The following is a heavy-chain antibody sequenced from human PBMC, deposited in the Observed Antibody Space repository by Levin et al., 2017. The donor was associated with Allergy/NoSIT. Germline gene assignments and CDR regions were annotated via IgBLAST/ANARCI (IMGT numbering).Heavy chain of an antibody. CDR2: IKSKADGGTT. CDR1: GFTFSNAW. CDR3: TTISIQAAGTG. J-gene: IGHJ4*02. D-gene: IGHD6-13*01. V-gene: IGHV3-15*01. Sequence: GASVKVSCAASGFTFSNAWMSWVRQAPGKGLEWVGRIKSKADGGTTDYAAPVKGRFTISRDDSKNTLYLQMNSLETEDTAVYYCTTISIQAAGTGWGQGTLVTVSS.